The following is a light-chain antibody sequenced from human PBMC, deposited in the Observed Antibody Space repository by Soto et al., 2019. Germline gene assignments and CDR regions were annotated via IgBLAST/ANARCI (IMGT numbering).Light chain of an antibody. CDR2: DAS. Sequence: DIQMTQSPFTLSASVGDRVTITCRASQSISNRLAWNQQKPGKAPKGLIYDASSLKSGVPSRFSGSGSGTEFSLTISSLQPDDFSTYYCQQYYSYPWTFAQGTKVEIK. CDR1: QSISNR. CDR3: QQYYSYPWT. J-gene: IGKJ1*01. V-gene: IGKV1-5*01.